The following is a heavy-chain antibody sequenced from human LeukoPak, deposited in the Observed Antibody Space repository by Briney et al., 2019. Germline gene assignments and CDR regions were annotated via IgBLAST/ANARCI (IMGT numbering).Heavy chain of an antibody. CDR2: VYPSAGTS. D-gene: IGHD3-16*01. V-gene: IGHV1-46*03. Sequence: ASVKVSCKASGYIFTRYYMHWVRQAPGQGVEGLGVVYPSAGTSDPAQRFRARITFYEDTSRSTAYMELRSLKSEDTAIYFCVREYHGGYFDFWGQGTLVTVSS. J-gene: IGHJ4*02. CDR1: GYIFTRYY. CDR3: VREYHGGYFDF.